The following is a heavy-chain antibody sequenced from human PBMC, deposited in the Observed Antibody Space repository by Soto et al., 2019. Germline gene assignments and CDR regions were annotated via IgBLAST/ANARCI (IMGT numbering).Heavy chain of an antibody. V-gene: IGHV6-1*01. CDR3: ARDSRRVGYYYGSGSSLYYYYGMDV. Sequence: PSQTLSLTCAISGDSVSSNSAAWNWIRQSPSRGLEWLGRTYYRSKWYNDYAVSVKSRITINPDTSKNQFSLQLNSVTPEDTAVYYCARDSRRVGYYYGSGSSLYYYYGMDVWGQGTTVTVS. J-gene: IGHJ6*02. CDR2: TYYRSKWYN. CDR1: GDSVSSNSAA. D-gene: IGHD3-10*01.